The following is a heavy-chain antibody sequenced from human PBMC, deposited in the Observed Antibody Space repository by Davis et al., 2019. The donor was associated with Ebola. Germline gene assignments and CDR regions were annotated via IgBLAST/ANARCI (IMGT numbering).Heavy chain of an antibody. Sequence: ASVKVSCKASGYTFTSYGISWVRQAPAQGLEWMGWISAYNGNTNYAQKLQGRVTMTTDTSTSTAYMELRSLRSDDTAVYYCARVRKAPRTPNWNYPVFDPWGQGTLVTVSS. D-gene: IGHD1-7*01. V-gene: IGHV1-18*01. CDR1: GYTFTSYG. CDR3: ARVRKAPRTPNWNYPVFDP. CDR2: ISAYNGNT. J-gene: IGHJ5*02.